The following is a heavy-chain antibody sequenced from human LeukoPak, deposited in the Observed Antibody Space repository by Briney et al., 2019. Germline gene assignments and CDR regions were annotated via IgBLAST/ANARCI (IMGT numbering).Heavy chain of an antibody. D-gene: IGHD2-8*01. CDR2: ISYDGRQN. Sequence: GGSLRLSCAASGFTFTNAWMSWVRQAPGKGLEWVAVISYDGRQNYYADSVKGRFTISRDNSKNTLYLQMNSLRDEDSAAYYRARVYLERLTAGYFDHWGQGTWVTVSP. V-gene: IGHV3-30*03. CDR1: GFTFTNAW. CDR3: ARVYLERLTAGYFDH. J-gene: IGHJ4*02.